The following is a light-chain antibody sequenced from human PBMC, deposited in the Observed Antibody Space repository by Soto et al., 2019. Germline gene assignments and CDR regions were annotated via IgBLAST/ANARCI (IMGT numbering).Light chain of an antibody. J-gene: IGLJ7*01. CDR1: SSDVGAYNY. CDR3: SSYTTSSTLI. CDR2: DVR. V-gene: IGLV2-14*01. Sequence: QSVLTQPASVSGSPGQSIAISCTGTSSDVGAYNYVSWYQQHPGTAPKLMIYDVRDRPSGVPDRFSGTKSGNTASLTISGLQAEDEADYYCSSYTTSSTLIFGGGTQLTVL.